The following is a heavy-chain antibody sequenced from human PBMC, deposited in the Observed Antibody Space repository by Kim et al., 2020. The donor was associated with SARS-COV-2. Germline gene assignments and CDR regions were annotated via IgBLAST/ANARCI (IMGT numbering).Heavy chain of an antibody. D-gene: IGHD2-15*01. V-gene: IGHV4-61*08. CDR3: ASDSAGVVRPYYFDRWDD. CDR1: GGSISSGGYN. J-gene: IGHJ6*01. Sequence: SETLSLTCTVSGGSISSGGYNWIWNRPHTGLDWVGNIYNNYSTSYNPTLNRQVSVTIYIYKTKFSLTLKSVTATDTDMYYCASDSAGVVRPYYFDRWDD. CDR2: IYNNYST.